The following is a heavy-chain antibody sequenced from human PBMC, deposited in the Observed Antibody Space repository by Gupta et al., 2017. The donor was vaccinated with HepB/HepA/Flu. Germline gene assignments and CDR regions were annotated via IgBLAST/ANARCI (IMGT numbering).Heavy chain of an antibody. J-gene: IGHJ4*02. CDR3: SRGGFRSTWPGAY. V-gene: IGHV3-74*01. Sequence: EVQLVESGGGLVQPGGPLRLSCAASGFTFSSSGTHWVRQTPEKGLVWVSHIDPDGSSTNYADSVKGRFTISRDNAKNVLYLQMNSLRAEDTAVYYCSRGGFRSTWPGAYWGQGTLVTVSS. CDR2: IDPDGSST. CDR1: GFTFSSSG. D-gene: IGHD1-14*01.